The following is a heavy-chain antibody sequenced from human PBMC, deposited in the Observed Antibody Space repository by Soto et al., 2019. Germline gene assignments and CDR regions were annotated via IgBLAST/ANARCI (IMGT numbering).Heavy chain of an antibody. D-gene: IGHD5-12*01. V-gene: IGHV1-18*01. J-gene: IGHJ4*02. CDR2: ISAYNGNT. CDR1: GYTFTSYG. CDR3: ARDQGGYVDFDY. Sequence: ASVKVSCKASGYTFTSYGISWVRRAPGQGLEWMGWISAYNGNTDYAQKLQGRVTMTTDTSTSTAYMELRSLRSDDTAVYYCARDQGGYVDFDYWGQGTLVTVSS.